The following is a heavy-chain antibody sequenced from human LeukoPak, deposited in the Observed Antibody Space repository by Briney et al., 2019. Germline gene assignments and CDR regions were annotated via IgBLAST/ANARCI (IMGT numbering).Heavy chain of an antibody. Sequence: GGSLRLSCAASGFTFSSYSMNWVRQAPGKGLEWVSSISSSSSYIYYADSVKGRFTISRDNAKNSLYLQMNSLRAEDTAVYYCASDFWSGYYTLDYWGQGTLVTVS. CDR2: ISSSSSYI. D-gene: IGHD3-3*01. CDR3: ASDFWSGYYTLDY. V-gene: IGHV3-21*01. J-gene: IGHJ4*02. CDR1: GFTFSSYS.